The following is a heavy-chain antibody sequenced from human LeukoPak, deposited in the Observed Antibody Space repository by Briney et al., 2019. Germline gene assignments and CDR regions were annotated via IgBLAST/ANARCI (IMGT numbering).Heavy chain of an antibody. D-gene: IGHD6-19*01. CDR2: VSSSGSTI. V-gene: IGHV3-11*01. CDR3: AREYSSGWYFRRTFDY. Sequence: GGSLRLSCAASGFTFSDYYMSWIRQAPGKGLEWVSYVSSSGSTIYYADSVKGRFTISRDNATNSLYLQMNSLRAEDTAVYYCAREYSSGWYFRRTFDYWGQGTLVTVSS. CDR1: GFTFSDYY. J-gene: IGHJ4*02.